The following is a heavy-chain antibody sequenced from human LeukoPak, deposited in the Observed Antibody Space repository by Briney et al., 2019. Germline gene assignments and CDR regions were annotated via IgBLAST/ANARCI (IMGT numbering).Heavy chain of an antibody. CDR2: INHSGST. Sequence: SETLSLTCSVSGGSVSSSTYYWGWIRQPPGKGLEWIGEINHSGSTNYNPSLKSRVTISVDTSKNQFSLKLSSVTAADTAVYYCARSLGLTTAYWGQGTLVTVSS. J-gene: IGHJ4*02. CDR1: GGSVSSSTYY. D-gene: IGHD4/OR15-4a*01. V-gene: IGHV4-39*07. CDR3: ARSLGLTTAY.